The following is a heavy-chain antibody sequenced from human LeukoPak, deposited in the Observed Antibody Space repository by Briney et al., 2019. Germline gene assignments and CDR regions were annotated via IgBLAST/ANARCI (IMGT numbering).Heavy chain of an antibody. D-gene: IGHD3-10*01. CDR2: VYHSGNT. CDR1: GYSISSGYF. CDR3: ARRYYYGSGVFDY. Sequence: SETLSLTCAVSGYSISSGYFWGWIRQPPGRRREWIGTVYHSGNTYYNPSLKSRLTISVDTSKNQFSLTLSSVTAADTAVYYCARRYYYGSGVFDYWGQGALVTVSS. V-gene: IGHV4-38-2*01. J-gene: IGHJ4*02.